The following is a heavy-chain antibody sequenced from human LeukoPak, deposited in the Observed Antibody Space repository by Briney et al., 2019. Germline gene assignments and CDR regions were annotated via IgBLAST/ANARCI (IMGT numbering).Heavy chain of an antibody. CDR1: GGSFSGYY. CDR3: ARGSASIAARRSPFDY. V-gene: IGHV4-34*01. Sequence: SETLSLTCAVHGGSFSGYYWSWIRQPPGKGLEWIGEINHSGSTNYNPSLKSRVTISVDTSKNQFSLKLSSVTAADTAVYYCARGSASIAARRSPFDYWGQGTLVTVSS. J-gene: IGHJ4*02. CDR2: INHSGST. D-gene: IGHD6-6*01.